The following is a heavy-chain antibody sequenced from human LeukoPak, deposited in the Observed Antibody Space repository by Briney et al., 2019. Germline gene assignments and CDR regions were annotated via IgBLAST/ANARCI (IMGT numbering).Heavy chain of an antibody. V-gene: IGHV5-51*01. CDR1: GYSFNFHW. J-gene: IGHJ4*02. CDR3: ARGGDGYKWTDY. Sequence: GESLKISCTGSGYSFNFHWIGWVRQLLGKGLEWMGVIYPGDSDIRYSLSFQGQVTISADKSISTAYLQWSSLRASDTAIYYCARGGDGYKWTDYWGQGTLVTVSS. CDR2: IYPGDSDI. D-gene: IGHD5-24*01.